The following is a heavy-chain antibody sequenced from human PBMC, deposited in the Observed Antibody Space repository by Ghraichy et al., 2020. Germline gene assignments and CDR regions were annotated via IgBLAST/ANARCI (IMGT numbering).Heavy chain of an antibody. J-gene: IGHJ6*03. V-gene: IGHV4-34*01. D-gene: IGHD3-10*01. CDR3: ARERISRVQGMLLGPFYHYLDV. Sequence: SETLSLTCAVYGGSLSENYWSWIRHYPGKGLEWIGEVNRGGSTNYNPSLKSRITISVDTSKNQISLKVNSLTGADTAVYYCARERISRVQGMLLGPFYHYLDVWGRGTTVTVSS. CDR1: GGSLSENY. CDR2: VNRGGST.